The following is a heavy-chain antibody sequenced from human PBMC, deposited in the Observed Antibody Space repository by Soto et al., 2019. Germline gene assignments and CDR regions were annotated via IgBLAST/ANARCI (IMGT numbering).Heavy chain of an antibody. CDR1: GFTVSSNY. D-gene: IGHD2-8*01. V-gene: IGHV3-53*01. CDR3: ASEMVYAYYYYGMDV. Sequence: GGSLRLSCAASGFTVSSNYMSWVRQAPGKGLEWVSVIYSGGSTYYADSVKGRFTISRDNSKNTLYLQMNSLRAEDTAVYYCASEMVYAYYYYGMDVWGQGTTVTVSS. J-gene: IGHJ6*02. CDR2: IYSGGST.